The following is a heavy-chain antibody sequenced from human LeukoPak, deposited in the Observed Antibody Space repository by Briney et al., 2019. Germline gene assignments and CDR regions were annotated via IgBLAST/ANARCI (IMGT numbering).Heavy chain of an antibody. D-gene: IGHD3-22*01. CDR3: AKGPAYYDSSGYYYFDY. J-gene: IGHJ4*02. Sequence: GGSLRLSCVASGFTFSSYTMNWVRQAPGKGLEWVSAISGDGVGTYYADSVKGRFTISRDNSWNTLYLQMNSPRAEDTAVYYCAKGPAYYDSSGYYYFDYWGQGTLVTVSS. V-gene: IGHV3-23*01. CDR2: ISGDGVGT. CDR1: GFTFSSYT.